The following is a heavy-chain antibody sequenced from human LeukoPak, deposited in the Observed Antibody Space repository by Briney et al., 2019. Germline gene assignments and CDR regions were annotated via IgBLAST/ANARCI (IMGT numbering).Heavy chain of an antibody. Sequence: GGSLRLSCAASGFTFSSCATNWVRQAPGKGLEWVSAISGDGGSTNYADSVQGRFTISRDNSKNTLFLQMNSLRAEDAAVYYGAKGGYSSSWYAFHYWGQGTLVTVSS. CDR1: GFTFSSCA. V-gene: IGHV3-23*01. J-gene: IGHJ4*02. CDR3: AKGGYSSSWYAFHY. CDR2: ISGDGGST. D-gene: IGHD6-13*01.